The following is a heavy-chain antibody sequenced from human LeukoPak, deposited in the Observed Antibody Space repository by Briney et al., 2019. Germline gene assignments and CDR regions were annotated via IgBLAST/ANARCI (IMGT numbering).Heavy chain of an antibody. J-gene: IGHJ5*02. Sequence: GSLRLSCAASGFTFSSYAMSWVRQAPGKGLEWVSGISVSGGSTYYADSVKGRFTISRDNSKNTLYLQMNILRAEDTAVYYCAENSWPNWFDPWGQGTLVTVSS. CDR3: AENSWPNWFDP. V-gene: IGHV3-23*01. CDR2: ISVSGGST. D-gene: IGHD6-13*01. CDR1: GFTFSSYA.